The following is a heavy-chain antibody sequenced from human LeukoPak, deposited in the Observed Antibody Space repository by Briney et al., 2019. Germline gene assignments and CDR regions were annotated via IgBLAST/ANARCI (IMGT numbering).Heavy chain of an antibody. V-gene: IGHV1-18*01. CDR2: ISAYNGNT. CDR1: GYTFTSYG. Sequence: ASVKVSCKASGYTFTSYGISWVRQAPGQGLEWMGWISAYNGNTNYAQKLQGRVTTTTDTSTSTAYMELRSLRSDDTAVYYCAREFSEYQLLPFDYWGQGTLVTVSS. D-gene: IGHD2-2*01. J-gene: IGHJ4*02. CDR3: AREFSEYQLLPFDY.